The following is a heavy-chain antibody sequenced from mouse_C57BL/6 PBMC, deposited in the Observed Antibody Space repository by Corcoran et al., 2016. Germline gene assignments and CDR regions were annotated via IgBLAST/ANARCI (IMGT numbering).Heavy chain of an antibody. CDR1: GYTFTDYY. V-gene: IGHV1-76*01. D-gene: IGHD1-2*01. J-gene: IGHJ1*03. Sequence: QVQLKQSGAELVRPGASVKLSCKASGYTFTDYYINWVKQRPGQGLEWIARIYPGSGNTYYNEKFKGKATLTAEKSSSTAYMQLSSLTSEDSAVYFCASGPLLLYWYFDVWGTGTTVTVSS. CDR3: ASGPLLLYWYFDV. CDR2: IYPGSGNT.